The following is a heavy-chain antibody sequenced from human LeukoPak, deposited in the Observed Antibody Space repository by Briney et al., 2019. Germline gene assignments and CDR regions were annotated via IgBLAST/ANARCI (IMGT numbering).Heavy chain of an antibody. CDR3: ARVGIVVVPGLNAFDM. D-gene: IGHD2-2*01. V-gene: IGHV3-66*02. J-gene: IGHJ3*02. CDR1: GFTVSSNY. Sequence: GGSLRLSCAASGFTVSSNYMSWVRQAPGKGLEWVSVIYSGGSTHSADSVKDRFTISRDNSKNTLYLQMSNLRAEDTAVYFCARVGIVVVPGLNAFDMWGQGTMVTVSS. CDR2: IYSGGST.